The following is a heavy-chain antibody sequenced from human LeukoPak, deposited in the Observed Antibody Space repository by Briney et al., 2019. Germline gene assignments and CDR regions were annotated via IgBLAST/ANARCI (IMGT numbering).Heavy chain of an antibody. D-gene: IGHD1-1*01. CDR2: IWYDSRHE. J-gene: IGHJ4*02. CDR1: GFAFSSHA. Sequence: GRSLRLSCAASGFAFSSHAMHWVRQAPGKGLDWVAVIWYDSRHEYYADSVKGRFTISRDNSKNTLYLQMNSLRAEDTAVYYCARHPSPCHGTPDYVDYWGQGTLVTVSS. V-gene: IGHV3-33*01. CDR3: ARHPSPCHGTPDYVDY.